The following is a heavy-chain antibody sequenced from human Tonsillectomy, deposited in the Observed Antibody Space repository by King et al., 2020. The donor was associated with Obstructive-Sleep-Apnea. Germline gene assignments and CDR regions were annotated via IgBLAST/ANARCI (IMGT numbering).Heavy chain of an antibody. D-gene: IGHD2-2*01. CDR2: TSYDGSNE. CDR3: ARGRHDIVVLPAAIDY. J-gene: IGHJ4*02. V-gene: IGHV3-30-3*01. Sequence: QLVQSGGGVVQPGRSLRLSCAASGFTFSSYAMHWVRQAPGKGLEWVAVTSYDGSNEYYADSVKGRFTISRDNSKNTLYMQMTSLSVEETAVYFCARGRHDIVVLPAAIDYWGQGTLVTVSS. CDR1: GFTFSSYA.